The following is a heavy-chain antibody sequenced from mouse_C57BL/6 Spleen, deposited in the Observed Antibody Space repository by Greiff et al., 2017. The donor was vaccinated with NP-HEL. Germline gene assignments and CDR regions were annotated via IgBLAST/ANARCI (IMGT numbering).Heavy chain of an antibody. CDR1: GYTFTDSY. V-gene: IGHV1-76*01. J-gene: IGHJ2*01. CDR3: ARCITTVVPYFDY. D-gene: IGHD1-1*01. Sequence: VQLQQSGAELVRPGASVKLSCKASGYTFTDSYINWVKQRPGQGLEWIARIYPGSGNTYYNEKFKGKATLTAEKSSSTAYMQLSSLTSEDSAVYFCARCITTVVPYFDYWGQGTTLTVSS. CDR2: IYPGSGNT.